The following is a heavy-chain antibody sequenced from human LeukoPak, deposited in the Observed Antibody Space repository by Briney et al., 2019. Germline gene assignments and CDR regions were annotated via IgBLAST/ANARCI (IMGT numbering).Heavy chain of an antibody. J-gene: IGHJ6*02. CDR3: ARHQGSNYGLDV. Sequence: GESLKISCKGSGYIITNYWIAWVRQLPGKGLKWMGITYPGDSDTRYSPSFQGQVTISADKSISTAYLQWSSLEASDTAMYYCARHQGSNYGLDVWGQGTTVTVSS. D-gene: IGHD6-13*01. V-gene: IGHV5-51*01. CDR1: GYIITNYW. CDR2: TYPGDSDT.